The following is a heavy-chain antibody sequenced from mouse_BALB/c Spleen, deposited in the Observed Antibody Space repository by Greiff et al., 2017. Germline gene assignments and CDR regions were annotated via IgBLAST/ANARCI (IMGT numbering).Heavy chain of an antibody. D-gene: IGHD3-2*01. V-gene: IGHV5-9-3*01. CDR3: ARQDSSGYVGYAMDY. J-gene: IGHJ4*01. Sequence: EVKVVESGGGLVKPGGSLKLSCAASGFTFSSYAMSWVRQTPEKRLEWVATISSGGSYTYYPDSVKGRFTISRDNAKNTLYLQMSSLRSEDTAMYYCARQDSSGYVGYAMDYWGQGTSVTVSS. CDR2: ISSGGSYT. CDR1: GFTFSSYA.